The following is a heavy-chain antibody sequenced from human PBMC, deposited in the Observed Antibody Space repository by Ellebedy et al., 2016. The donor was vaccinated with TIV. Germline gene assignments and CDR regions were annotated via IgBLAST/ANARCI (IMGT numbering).Heavy chain of an antibody. J-gene: IGHJ5*01. CDR1: GFTFSSYG. V-gene: IGHV3-33*08. CDR3: ARGPNSDS. Sequence: GESLKISCAASGFTFSSYGMHWVRQAPGKGLEWVAVIWFDGSNKYHADSVKGRFTISRDNSKNTLYLQMNTLRTDDTAVYYCARGPNSDSWGQGTLVTVSS. CDR2: IWFDGSNK.